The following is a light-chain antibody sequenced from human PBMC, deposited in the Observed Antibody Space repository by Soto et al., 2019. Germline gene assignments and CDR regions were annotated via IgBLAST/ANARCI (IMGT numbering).Light chain of an antibody. V-gene: IGLV2-14*01. J-gene: IGLJ1*01. CDR3: TSYTSSSTLYV. CDR1: SSDVGGYNY. Sequence: QSVLTQPASVSGSPGQSITISCTGTSSDVGGYNYVSWYQQHPGKAPKLMIYGVSNRPSGVSNRFSGSKSGNTASLTISGLQADDEADYYCTSYTSSSTLYVFGTGTKVTVL. CDR2: GVS.